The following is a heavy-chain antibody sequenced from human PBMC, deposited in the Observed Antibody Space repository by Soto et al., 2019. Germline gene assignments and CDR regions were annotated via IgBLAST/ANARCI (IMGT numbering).Heavy chain of an antibody. CDR2: INAGNGNT. Sequence: ASVKVSCKASGYTFTSYAMHWVRQAPGQRLEWMGWINAGNGNTKYSQKFQGRVTITRDTSASTAYMELSSLRSEDTAVYYFAFVLLTIFGVAKSPPLDVWGKVTTVTVSS. CDR3: AFVLLTIFGVAKSPPLDV. J-gene: IGHJ6*03. D-gene: IGHD3-3*01. CDR1: GYTFTSYA. V-gene: IGHV1-3*01.